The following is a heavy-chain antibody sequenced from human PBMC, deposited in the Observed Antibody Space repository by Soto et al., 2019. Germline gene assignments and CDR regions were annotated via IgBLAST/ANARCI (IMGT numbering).Heavy chain of an antibody. CDR2: ISGSGVST. Sequence: EVQLLESGGGLVQPGGSLRLSCAASGFTFSSYAMSWVRQAPGKGLEWVSAISGSGVSTYYADSVKGRFTISRDNSKNTLCLQMNSLRAEDTAVYYCAKDRGYSYGWDYFDYWGQGTLVTVSS. J-gene: IGHJ4*02. V-gene: IGHV3-23*01. D-gene: IGHD5-18*01. CDR1: GFTFSSYA. CDR3: AKDRGYSYGWDYFDY.